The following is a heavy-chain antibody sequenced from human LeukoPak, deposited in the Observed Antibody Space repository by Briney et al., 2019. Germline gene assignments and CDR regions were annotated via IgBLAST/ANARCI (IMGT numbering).Heavy chain of an antibody. V-gene: IGHV4-59*01. CDR1: GGSISSYY. D-gene: IGHD6-13*01. Sequence: SETLSLTCTVSGGSISSYYWSWIRQPPGKGLEWIGYIYYSGSTNYNPSLKSRVTISVDTSKSQFFLKLTSVTAADTAVYYCARQGPRAAAAYYFDSWGQGTLVTVSS. J-gene: IGHJ4*02. CDR3: ARQGPRAAAAYYFDS. CDR2: IYYSGST.